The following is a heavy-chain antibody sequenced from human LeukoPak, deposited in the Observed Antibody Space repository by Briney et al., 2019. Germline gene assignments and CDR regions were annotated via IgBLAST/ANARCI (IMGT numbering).Heavy chain of an antibody. D-gene: IGHD3-22*01. CDR1: GYTLTELS. Sequence: ASVKVSCKVSGYTLTELSMHWVRQAPGKGLEWMGGFDPEDGETIYAQKFQGRVTMTEDTSTDTAYMELSSLRSEDTAVYYCATKQAYYYDSSGYTILDYWGQGTLVTVSS. CDR2: FDPEDGET. J-gene: IGHJ4*02. CDR3: ATKQAYYYDSSGYTILDY. V-gene: IGHV1-24*01.